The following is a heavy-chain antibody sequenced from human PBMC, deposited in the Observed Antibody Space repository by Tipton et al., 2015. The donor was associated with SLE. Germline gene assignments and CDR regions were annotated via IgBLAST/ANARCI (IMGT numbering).Heavy chain of an antibody. Sequence: TLSLTCTVSGGSISSSSYYWGWIRQPPGKGLEWIGSIYYSGSTYYNPSLKSRVTISVDTSKNQLYLKLSAVPAADTAVYYCARALWKGGDYWGQGTLVTVSS. CDR3: ARALWKGGDY. CDR1: GGSISSSSYY. CDR2: IYYSGST. J-gene: IGHJ4*02. D-gene: IGHD1-1*01. V-gene: IGHV4-39*07.